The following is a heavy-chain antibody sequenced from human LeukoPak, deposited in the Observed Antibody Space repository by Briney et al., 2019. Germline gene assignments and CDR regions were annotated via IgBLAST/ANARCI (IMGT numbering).Heavy chain of an antibody. CDR1: GYTFTSYG. D-gene: IGHD6-19*01. Sequence: ASVSVSCKASGYTFTSYGISWVRQAPGQGLEWMGWISAYNGNTNYAQKLQGRVTMTTDTSTSTAYMELRSLRSDDTAVYYCARESPSSGWYGNWFDPWGQGTLVTVSS. CDR2: ISAYNGNT. CDR3: ARESPSSGWYGNWFDP. J-gene: IGHJ5*02. V-gene: IGHV1-18*01.